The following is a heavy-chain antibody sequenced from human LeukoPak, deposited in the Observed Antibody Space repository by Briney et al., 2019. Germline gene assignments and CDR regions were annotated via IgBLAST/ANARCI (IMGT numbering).Heavy chain of an antibody. D-gene: IGHD4-17*01. J-gene: IGHJ1*01. CDR2: IYYSGST. Sequence: PSETLSLTCTVSGGSISSYYWSWIRQPPGKGLEWIGYIYYSGSTNYNPSLKSRVTISVDTSKNQFSLKLSSVTAADTAVYYCARLGNGDYEYFQHWGQGTLLTVSS. CDR1: GGSISSYY. V-gene: IGHV4-59*08. CDR3: ARLGNGDYEYFQH.